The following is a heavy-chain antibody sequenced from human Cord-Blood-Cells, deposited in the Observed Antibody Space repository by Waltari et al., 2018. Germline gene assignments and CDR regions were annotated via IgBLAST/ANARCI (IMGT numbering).Heavy chain of an antibody. CDR1: GYSFTSYW. J-gene: IGHJ3*02. D-gene: IGHD3-10*01. Sequence: EVQLVQSGAEVKKPGESLKISCKGSGYSFTSYWIGWVRQMPGKGLEWMGIIYPGDSDTRYSPSFQGQVTISADKSISTAYLQWSSLKASDTAMYYCARHYYGSGSYYNAFDIWGQGTMVTVSS. CDR2: IYPGDSDT. V-gene: IGHV5-51*01. CDR3: ARHYYGSGSYYNAFDI.